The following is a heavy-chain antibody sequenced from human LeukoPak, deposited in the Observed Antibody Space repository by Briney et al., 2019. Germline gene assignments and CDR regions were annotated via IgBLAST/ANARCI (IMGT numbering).Heavy chain of an antibody. CDR2: IYYSGST. CDR1: GGSISSYY. J-gene: IGHJ4*02. CDR3: AMVATQGYYFDY. V-gene: IGHV4-59*01. D-gene: IGHD2-21*02. Sequence: SETLSLTCTVSGGSISSYYWSWIRQPPGKGLEWIGYIYYSGSTNYNPSLKSRVTISVDTSKNQFSLKLSSVTAADTAVYYCAMVATQGYYFDYWGQGTLVTVSS.